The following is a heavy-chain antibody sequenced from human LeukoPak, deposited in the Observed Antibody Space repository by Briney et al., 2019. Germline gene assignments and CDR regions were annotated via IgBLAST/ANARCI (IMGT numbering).Heavy chain of an antibody. J-gene: IGHJ4*02. Sequence: GGSLRLSCAASGFTFSSYAMSWVRQAPGKGLEWVSAISGSGGSTYYAGSVKGRFTISRDNSKNTLYLQMNSLRAEDTAVYYCAKDKTQDIVVVPAAIIFDYWGQGTLVTVSS. CDR2: ISGSGGST. CDR1: GFTFSSYA. V-gene: IGHV3-23*01. D-gene: IGHD2-2*01. CDR3: AKDKTQDIVVVPAAIIFDY.